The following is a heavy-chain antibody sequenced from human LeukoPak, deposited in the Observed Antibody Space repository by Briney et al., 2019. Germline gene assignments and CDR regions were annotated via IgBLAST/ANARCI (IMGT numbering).Heavy chain of an antibody. CDR3: ARLQTYDYVWGSYRYPFDY. J-gene: IGHJ4*02. D-gene: IGHD3-16*02. CDR1: GYSFTSYW. Sequence: GESLKISCKGSGYSFTSYWIGWVRQMPGKGLEWMGIIYPGDSDTRYSPSFQGQVTMSAEKSITTAYLQWSSLRASDTAMYYCARLQTYDYVWGSYRYPFDYWGQGTQVTVSS. V-gene: IGHV5-51*01. CDR2: IYPGDSDT.